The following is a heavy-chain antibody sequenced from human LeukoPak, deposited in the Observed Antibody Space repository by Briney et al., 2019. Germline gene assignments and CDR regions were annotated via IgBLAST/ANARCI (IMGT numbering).Heavy chain of an antibody. V-gene: IGHV4-59*01. CDR1: GGSISSYY. Sequence: PSETLSLTCTVSGGSISSYYWSWIRQPPGKGLEWIGYIYYSGSTNYNPSFKSRVTISVDTSKNQFSLKLSSVTAADTAVYYCARILYSSSWYYFDYWGQGTLVTVSS. D-gene: IGHD6-13*01. CDR2: IYYSGST. CDR3: ARILYSSSWYYFDY. J-gene: IGHJ4*02.